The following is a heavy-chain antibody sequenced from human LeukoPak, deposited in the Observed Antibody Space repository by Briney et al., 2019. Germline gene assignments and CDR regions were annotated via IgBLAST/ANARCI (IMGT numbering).Heavy chain of an antibody. CDR2: ISGSGGNT. D-gene: IGHD3-22*01. Sequence: AGGSLRLSCAASGFTFSSYAMSWVRRAPGKGLEWVSAISGSGGNTYDADSLKGRFTISRDNSKNTLHLQMNSLRAEDTAVYYCATPRVDSSGYYYPFDYWGRGTLVTVSS. CDR1: GFTFSSYA. J-gene: IGHJ4*02. V-gene: IGHV3-23*01. CDR3: ATPRVDSSGYYYPFDY.